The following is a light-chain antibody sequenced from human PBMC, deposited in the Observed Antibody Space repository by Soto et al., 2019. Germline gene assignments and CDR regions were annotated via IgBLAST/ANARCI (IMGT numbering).Light chain of an antibody. J-gene: IGKJ1*01. CDR3: MQAQETPWT. Sequence: IVMTQSSFTLPVTPGESASISCRSSQSLLQSNGNNYLDWYVQKPGQSPQLLIYSGSHRASGVPDRLSGSGSGTDFTLKISRVEAEDVGVYYCMQAQETPWTFGQGTKVEIK. CDR1: QSLLQSNGNNY. CDR2: SGS. V-gene: IGKV2-28*01.